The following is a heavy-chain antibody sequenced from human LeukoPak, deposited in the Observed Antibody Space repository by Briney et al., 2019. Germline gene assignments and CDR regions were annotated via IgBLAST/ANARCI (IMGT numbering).Heavy chain of an antibody. Sequence: SETLSLTCTVSGGSITGYHWSWIRQPPGKGLEWIGYIYYSGSTNYNPSLKSRVTISVDTSKNQFSLKLSSVTAADTAVYYCARAPHGSRSYPFDYWGQGTLVTVSS. V-gene: IGHV4-59*01. CDR1: GGSITGYH. D-gene: IGHD3-10*01. CDR3: ARAPHGSRSYPFDY. CDR2: IYYSGST. J-gene: IGHJ4*02.